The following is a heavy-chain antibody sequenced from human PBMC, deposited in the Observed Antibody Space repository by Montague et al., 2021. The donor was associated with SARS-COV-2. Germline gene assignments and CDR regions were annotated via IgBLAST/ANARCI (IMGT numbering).Heavy chain of an antibody. CDR2: IYQNGST. D-gene: IGHD3-10*01. V-gene: IGHV4-59*01. CDR3: ARQPYLASAYYFDY. CDR1: GGSISSYY. Sequence: SETLSLTCTVSGGSISSYYWTWIRQPPGKGLESIGYIYQNGSTKYNPSLRSRVAISIDTSRDQFSLSLTSITAADTAVYYCARQPYLASAYYFDYWGLGTLVTVSS. J-gene: IGHJ4*02.